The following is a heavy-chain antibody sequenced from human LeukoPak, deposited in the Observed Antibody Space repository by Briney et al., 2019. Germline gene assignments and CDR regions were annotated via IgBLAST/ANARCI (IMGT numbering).Heavy chain of an antibody. J-gene: IGHJ6*03. CDR2: ISGSGGST. V-gene: IGHV3-23*01. Sequence: GGSLRLSCAASGFTFSSYAMSWVRQAPGKGLEWVSVISGSGGSTYYADSVKGRFTISRDNSKNTLYLQMSSLRAEDTAVYYCAKMVKIGDYYYHMDVWGKGTTVTVSS. CDR1: GFTFSSYA. D-gene: IGHD3-16*01. CDR3: AKMVKIGDYYYHMDV.